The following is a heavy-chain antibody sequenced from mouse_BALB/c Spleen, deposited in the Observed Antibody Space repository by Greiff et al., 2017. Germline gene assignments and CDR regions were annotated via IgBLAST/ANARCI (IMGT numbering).Heavy chain of an antibody. CDR1: GFNIKDYY. V-gene: IGHV14-4*02. CDR2: IDPENGDT. J-gene: IGHJ4*01. Sequence: VQLQQSGAELVRSGASVKLSCTASGFNIKDYYMHWVKQRPEQGLEWIGWIDPENGDTEYAPKFQGKATMTADTSSNTAYLQLSSLTSEDTAVYYCTGNPYAMDYWGQGTSVTVSS. D-gene: IGHD2-1*01. CDR3: TGNPYAMDY.